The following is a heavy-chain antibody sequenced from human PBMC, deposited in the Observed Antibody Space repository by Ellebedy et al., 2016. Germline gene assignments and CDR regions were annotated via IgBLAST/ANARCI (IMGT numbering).Heavy chain of an antibody. V-gene: IGHV3-23*05. J-gene: IGHJ4*02. D-gene: IGHD6-13*01. Sequence: GESLKISCAASGFTFSTYWMYWVRQAPGKGLEWVAIIYRTGTTFYPDSAKGRFTISRDNSRNTLYLQMNSLRVEDTALYYCVKGATSGSWVTMEYWGQGALVTVSS. CDR1: GFTFSTYW. CDR3: VKGATSGSWVTMEY. CDR2: IYRTGTT.